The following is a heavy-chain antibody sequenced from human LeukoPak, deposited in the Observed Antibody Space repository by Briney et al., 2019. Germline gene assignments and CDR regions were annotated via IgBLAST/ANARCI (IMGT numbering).Heavy chain of an antibody. V-gene: IGHV3-23*01. Sequence: GGSLRLSCAPSGFTFTSYAMSWVRQAPGKGLEWVSAISGSGGSTYYADSVKGRFTISRDNSKNTLYLQMNSLRAEDTAVYYCDGIAVAGTDAFDIWGQGTMVTVSS. CDR2: ISGSGGST. D-gene: IGHD6-19*01. CDR3: DGIAVAGTDAFDI. J-gene: IGHJ3*02. CDR1: GFTFTSYA.